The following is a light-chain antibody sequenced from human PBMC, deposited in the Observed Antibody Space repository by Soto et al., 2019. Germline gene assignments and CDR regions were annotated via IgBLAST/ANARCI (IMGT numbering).Light chain of an antibody. V-gene: IGLV2-23*01. J-gene: IGLJ3*02. CDR2: GDT. CDR1: ISDVGGYNF. Sequence: QSALTQPASVSGSPGQSITITCSGTISDVGGYNFVSWYQQHPGKAPKLIIYGDTKWPSGVSIRLSRSKSGNTASLTFSGPQAEDQAYYYCRSSAGSSTWVFGGGTKATVL. CDR3: RSSAGSSTWV.